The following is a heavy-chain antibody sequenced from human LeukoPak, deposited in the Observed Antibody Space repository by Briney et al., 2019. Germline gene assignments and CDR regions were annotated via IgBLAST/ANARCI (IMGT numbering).Heavy chain of an antibody. V-gene: IGHV4-38-2*02. J-gene: IGHJ4*02. Sequence: SETLSLTCTVSGYSISSGYYWGWIRQPPGKGLEWIGSIYHSGSTYYNPSLKSRVTISVDTSKNQFSLKLSSVTAADTAVYYCARQGRISGYSYGYGVGYWGQGTLVTVSS. CDR3: ARQGRISGYSYGYGVGY. CDR1: GYSISSGYY. D-gene: IGHD5-18*01. CDR2: IYHSGST.